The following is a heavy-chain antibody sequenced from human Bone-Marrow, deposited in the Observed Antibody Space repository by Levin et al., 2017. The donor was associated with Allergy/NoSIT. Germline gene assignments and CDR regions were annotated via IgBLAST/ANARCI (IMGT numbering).Heavy chain of an antibody. D-gene: IGHD5-18*01. CDR3: ARKSGYSYGSIDY. CDR2: IKQDGSEK. V-gene: IGHV3-7*01. J-gene: IGHJ4*02. CDR1: GFTFSSYW. Sequence: GGSLRLSCAASGFTFSSYWMSWVRQAPGKGLEWVANIKQDGSEKYYVDSVKGRFTISRDNAKNSLYLQMNSLRAEDTAVYYCARKSGYSYGSIDYWGQGTLVTVSS.